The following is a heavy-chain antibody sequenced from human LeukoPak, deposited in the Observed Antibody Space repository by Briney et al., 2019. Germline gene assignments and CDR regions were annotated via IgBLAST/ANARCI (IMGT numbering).Heavy chain of an antibody. V-gene: IGHV4-59*01. CDR2: IYYSGST. CDR3: ARTTEGGYTYDYFYYYYMDV. CDR1: GGSISSYY. J-gene: IGHJ6*03. Sequence: SETLSLTCTVSGGSISSYYWSWIRQPPGKGLEWIGYIYYSGSTNYNPSLKSRVTISVDTSKNQFSLKLSSVTAADTAVYFCARTTEGGYTYDYFYYYYMDVWGKGTTVTVSS. D-gene: IGHD5-18*01.